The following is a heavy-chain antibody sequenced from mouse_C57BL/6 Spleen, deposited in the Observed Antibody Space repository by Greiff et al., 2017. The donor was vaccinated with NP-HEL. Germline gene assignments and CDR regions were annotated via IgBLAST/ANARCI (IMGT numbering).Heavy chain of an antibody. V-gene: IGHV1-64*01. CDR1: GYTFTSYW. J-gene: IGHJ1*03. CDR2: IHPNSGST. D-gene: IGHD2-5*01. CDR3: ARYSNYEYFDV. Sequence: QVQLQQSGAELVKPGASVKLSCKASGYTFTSYWMHWVKQRPGQGLEWIGMIHPNSGSTNYNEKFKSKATLTVDKSSSTAYMQLSSLTSEDSAVYYCARYSNYEYFDVWGTGTTVTVSS.